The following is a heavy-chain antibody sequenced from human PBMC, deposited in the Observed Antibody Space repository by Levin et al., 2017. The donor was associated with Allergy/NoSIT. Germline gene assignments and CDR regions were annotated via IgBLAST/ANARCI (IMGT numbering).Heavy chain of an antibody. V-gene: IGHV1-69*13. Sequence: VASVKVSCKASGGTFSSYAISWVRQAPGQGLEWMGGIIPIFGTANYAQKFQGRVTITADESTSTAYMELSSLRSEYTAVYYCARDSRAYSSSPGRYFDLWGRGTLVTVSS. D-gene: IGHD6-6*01. CDR3: ARDSRAYSSSPGRYFDL. J-gene: IGHJ2*01. CDR1: GGTFSSYA. CDR2: IIPIFGTA.